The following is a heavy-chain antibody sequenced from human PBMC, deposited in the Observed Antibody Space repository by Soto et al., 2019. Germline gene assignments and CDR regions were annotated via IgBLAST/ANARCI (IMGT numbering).Heavy chain of an antibody. Sequence: QVQLVESGGGVVQPGRSLRLSCAASGFTFSTYVMHWVRQAPGKGLEWVALTSYDGSNKYYADSVKGRFTISRDNSKNTLYMQMNSRRAEDTAVYYCARDRSVVVVTATPDYWSQGTLVTVSS. CDR1: GFTFSTYV. D-gene: IGHD2-15*01. CDR2: TSYDGSNK. V-gene: IGHV3-30-3*01. J-gene: IGHJ4*02. CDR3: ARDRSVVVVTATPDY.